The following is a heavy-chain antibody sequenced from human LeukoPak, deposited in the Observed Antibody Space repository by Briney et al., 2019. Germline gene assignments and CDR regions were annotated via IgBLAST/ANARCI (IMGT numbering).Heavy chain of an antibody. CDR3: ARDGPYSSSSGVFDY. CDR1: GYTFTSYG. V-gene: IGHV1-18*01. J-gene: IGHJ4*02. CDR2: ISAYNCNT. Sequence: GASVKVSCKASGYTFTSYGISWVRQAPGQGLEWMGWISAYNCNTNYAQKLQGRVTMTTDTSTSTAYMELRSLRSDDTAVYYCARDGPYSSSSGVFDYWGQGTLVTVSS. D-gene: IGHD6-6*01.